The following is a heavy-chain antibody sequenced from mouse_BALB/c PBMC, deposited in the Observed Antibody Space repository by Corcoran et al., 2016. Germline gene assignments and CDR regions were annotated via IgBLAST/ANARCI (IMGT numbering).Heavy chain of an antibody. J-gene: IGHJ4*01. Sequence: QIQLVQSGPELKQPGETVKISCKASGYTFTNYGMNWVKQAPGKGLKWMGWINTYTGEPTYADDFKGRFAFSLETSASTAYLQINNLKNEDMATYFCAREPYAMDYWGQGTSVTVSS. CDR2: INTYTGEP. V-gene: IGHV9-1*02. CDR3: AREPYAMDY. CDR1: GYTFTNYG.